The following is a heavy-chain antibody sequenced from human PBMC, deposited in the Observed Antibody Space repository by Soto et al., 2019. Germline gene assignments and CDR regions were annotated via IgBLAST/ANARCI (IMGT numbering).Heavy chain of an antibody. J-gene: IGHJ6*01. Sequence: PGVSLRLSCAASGFTFSSYAMSWVRQAPGKGLEWVSAISGSGGSTYYADSVKGRFTISRDNSKNTLYLQMNSLRAEDTAVYYCAKGXDTIFGVAPYYYYGMDVWGQGTTVTVSS. CDR2: ISGSGGST. CDR3: AKGXDTIFGVAPYYYYGMDV. CDR1: GFTFSSYA. V-gene: IGHV3-23*01. D-gene: IGHD3-3*01.